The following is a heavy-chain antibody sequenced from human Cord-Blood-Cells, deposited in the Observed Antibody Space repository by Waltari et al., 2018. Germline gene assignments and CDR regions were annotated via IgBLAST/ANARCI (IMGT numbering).Heavy chain of an antibody. CDR3: ARFGWRIVVVPAAMYYFDY. CDR2: ISSSGSTI. CDR1: GFTFSSYE. J-gene: IGHJ4*02. V-gene: IGHV3-48*03. D-gene: IGHD2-2*01. Sequence: EVQLVESGGGLVQPGGSLRLSCAASGFTFSSYEMNWVRQAPGKGLEWVSYISSSGSTIYYADSVKGRFTISRDNAKNSLYLQMNSLRAEDTAVYYCARFGWRIVVVPAAMYYFDYWGQGTLVTVSS.